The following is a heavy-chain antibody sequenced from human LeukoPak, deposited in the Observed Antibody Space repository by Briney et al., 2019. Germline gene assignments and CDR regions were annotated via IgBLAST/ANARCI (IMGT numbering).Heavy chain of an antibody. CDR1: GFTFSSYW. J-gene: IGHJ4*02. Sequence: GGSLRLSCAASGFTFSSYWMTWVRQAPGKGLEWVANKKQDGTDKYYVDSVKGRFTISRDNAKNSLFLQLGSLRADDTAVYYCARASMGGRDYHLDSWGQGTLVTVSS. D-gene: IGHD4/OR15-4a*01. CDR3: ARASMGGRDYHLDS. V-gene: IGHV3-7*01. CDR2: KKQDGTDK.